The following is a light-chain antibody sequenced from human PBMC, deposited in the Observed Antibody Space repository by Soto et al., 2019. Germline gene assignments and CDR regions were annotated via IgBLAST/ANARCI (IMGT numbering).Light chain of an antibody. J-gene: IGLJ3*02. Sequence: QTVVTQSPSASASLGASVKLTCTLSSGHSSYAIAWHQQQPEKGPRYLMKLNSDGSHSKGDGIPDRFSGSSSGAERYLTISSLQSEDEADYYCQTWGTGILHWVFGGGTKLTVL. CDR3: QTWGTGILHWV. CDR2: LNSDGSH. CDR1: SGHSSYA. V-gene: IGLV4-69*01.